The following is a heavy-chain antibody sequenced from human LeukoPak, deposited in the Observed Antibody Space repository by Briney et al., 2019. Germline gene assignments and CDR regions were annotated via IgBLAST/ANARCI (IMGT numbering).Heavy chain of an antibody. CDR1: GGSFSGYY. CDR3: ARVGLRSPVDY. J-gene: IGHJ4*02. Sequence: SEILSLTWAVYGGSFSGYYWSWIRQPPGKGLEWIGGINHSGSTNYNPSLKSRVTISVDTSKNQFSLKLSSVTAADTAVYYCARVGLRSPVDYWGQGTLVTVSS. CDR2: INHSGST. D-gene: IGHD4-17*01. V-gene: IGHV4-34*01.